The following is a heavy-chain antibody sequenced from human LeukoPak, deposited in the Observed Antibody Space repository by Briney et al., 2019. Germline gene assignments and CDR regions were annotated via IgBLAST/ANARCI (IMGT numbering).Heavy chain of an antibody. CDR1: GGSISSYY. V-gene: IGHV4-59*01. Sequence: TSETLSLTCTVSGGSISSYYWSWIRQPPGKGLEWIGYIYYSGSTNYNPFLKSRVTISVDTSKNQFSLKLSSVTAADTAVYYCARGAYYDSSGYYLPYWYFDLWGRGTLVTVSS. CDR2: IYYSGST. D-gene: IGHD3-22*01. J-gene: IGHJ2*01. CDR3: ARGAYYDSSGYYLPYWYFDL.